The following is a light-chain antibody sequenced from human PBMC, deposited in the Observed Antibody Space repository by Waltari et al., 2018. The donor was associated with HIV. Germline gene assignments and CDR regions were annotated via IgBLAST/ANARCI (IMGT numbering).Light chain of an antibody. J-gene: IGKJ2*01. CDR2: QVS. Sequence: TQSPLSLSVTLGQPAAISCKSNQSLAFRDGKSYLFWYHQRPGHPPRRLLYQVSHRDSGVPGRITGSGSDTDFTLMISRVEAEDAGFYFCMQATSWPHTFGQRTELQI. CDR3: MQATSWPHT. CDR1: QSLAFRDGKSY. V-gene: IGKV2-30*01.